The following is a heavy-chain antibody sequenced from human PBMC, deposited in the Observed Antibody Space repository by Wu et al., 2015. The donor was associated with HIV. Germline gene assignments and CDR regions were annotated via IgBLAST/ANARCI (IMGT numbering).Heavy chain of an antibody. Sequence: QVQLVQSGAEVRKPGASVKVSCTASGYTFTGYYMHWVRQAPGRGPEWMGWINPASGSTIYAEKFEGRVTITADESTSTGYMELNSLNSDDTAVYYCARDDILGTSFDYWGQGTLVTVSS. CDR3: ARDDILGTSFDY. D-gene: IGHD2-21*01. CDR2: INPASGST. CDR1: GYTFTGYY. V-gene: IGHV1-2*02. J-gene: IGHJ4*02.